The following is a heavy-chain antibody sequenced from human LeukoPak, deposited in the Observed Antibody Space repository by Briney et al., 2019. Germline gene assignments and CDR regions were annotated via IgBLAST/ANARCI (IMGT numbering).Heavy chain of an antibody. D-gene: IGHD3-22*01. CDR2: ITRTSDTI. CDR1: GFIFSDYS. V-gene: IGHV3-48*01. CDR3: ARSSGYPYFDQ. Sequence: QAGGSLRLSCEASGFIFSDYSMNWVRQAPGEGLEWLSYITRTSDTIYYRDSVKGRFTASRDNAKNSVYLQMNSLRAEDTAVYYCARSSGYPYFDQWGPGTLVTVSS. J-gene: IGHJ5*02.